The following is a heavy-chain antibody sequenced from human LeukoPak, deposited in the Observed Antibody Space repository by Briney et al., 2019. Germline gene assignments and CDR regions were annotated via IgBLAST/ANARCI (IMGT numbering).Heavy chain of an antibody. D-gene: IGHD3-10*01. Sequence: GGSLRLSCAASGFTFSNYGAHWVRQAPGKGLEWVAFIQYDGSNKYYADSVKGRFTISRDNSKNTLYLQMNSLRAEDTAVYYCATYYYGSGSYSGLRPLDYWGQGTLVTVSS. CDR3: ATYYYGSGSYSGLRPLDY. J-gene: IGHJ4*02. V-gene: IGHV3-30*02. CDR1: GFTFSNYG. CDR2: IQYDGSNK.